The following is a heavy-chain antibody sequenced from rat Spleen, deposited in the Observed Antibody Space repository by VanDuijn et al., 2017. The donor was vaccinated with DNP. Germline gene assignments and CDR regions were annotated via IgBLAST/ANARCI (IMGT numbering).Heavy chain of an antibody. CDR3: TGGGSTIYPFTY. CDR1: GFSLTSYN. J-gene: IGHJ3*01. CDR2: MSGAGAT. Sequence: QVQLKESGPGLVQPSRTLSLTCTVSGFSLTSYNVHWVRQPPGKGLEWIAAMSGAGATFYNSALKSRLSFSSDPSRSQVFLHMDSLQSEDTAIYFGTGGGSTIYPFTYWGQGTLVTVSS. V-gene: IGHV2-6*01. D-gene: IGHD1-2*01.